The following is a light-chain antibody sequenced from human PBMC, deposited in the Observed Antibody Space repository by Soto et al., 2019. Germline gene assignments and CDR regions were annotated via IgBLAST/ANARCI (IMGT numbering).Light chain of an antibody. J-gene: IGKJ1*01. CDR2: KAS. CDR3: QRYNSYSEA. Sequence: DIQMTQSPSTLSGSVGDRVTITCRASQTISSWLAWYQQKPGKAPKLLIYKASTLKSGVPSRFSGSGSGTKFTLTISSLQPDDFATYYCQRYNSYSEAFGQGTKVDIK. CDR1: QTISSW. V-gene: IGKV1-5*03.